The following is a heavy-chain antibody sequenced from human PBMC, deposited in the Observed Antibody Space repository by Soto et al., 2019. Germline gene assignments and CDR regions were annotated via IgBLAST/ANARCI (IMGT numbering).Heavy chain of an antibody. CDR1: GGSISSYY. CDR2: IYYSGST. J-gene: IGHJ6*02. V-gene: IGHV4-59*01. Sequence: SETLSLTCTVSGGSISSYYWSWIRQPPGKGLEWIGYIYYSGSTNYNPSLKSRVTISVDTSKNQFSLKLSSVTAVDTAVYYCARGIAVAVNYYYYGMDVWGQGTTVTVSS. D-gene: IGHD6-19*01. CDR3: ARGIAVAVNYYYYGMDV.